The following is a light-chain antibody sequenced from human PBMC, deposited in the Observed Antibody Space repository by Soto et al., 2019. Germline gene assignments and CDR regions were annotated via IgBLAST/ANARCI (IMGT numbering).Light chain of an antibody. J-gene: IGKJ4*01. CDR3: QQYGSSRSLT. CDR1: QRVSSNY. V-gene: IGKV3-20*01. Sequence: EIVLTQSPGTLSLSPGERATLSCRASQRVSSNYVAWYQQRTGQAPRLLIYGASSRATGIPDRFSGSGFGTDFTLTISRLKPEDFAVYYCQQYGSSRSLTFGGGTKVEIK. CDR2: GAS.